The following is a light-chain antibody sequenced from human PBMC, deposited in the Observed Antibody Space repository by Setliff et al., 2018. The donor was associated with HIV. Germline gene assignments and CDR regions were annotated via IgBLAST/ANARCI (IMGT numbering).Light chain of an antibody. CDR3: SSYAGSSTQG. CDR1: SSDVGGYNF. Sequence: QSVLTQPASVSGSPGQSITISCTGTSSDVGGYNFVSWYQQHPGKAPKLMIYDVSNRPSGVSNRFSGSKSGNTASLTISGLQAEDEADYYCSSYAGSSTQGLGTGTKVTVL. J-gene: IGLJ1*01. CDR2: DVS. V-gene: IGLV2-14*03.